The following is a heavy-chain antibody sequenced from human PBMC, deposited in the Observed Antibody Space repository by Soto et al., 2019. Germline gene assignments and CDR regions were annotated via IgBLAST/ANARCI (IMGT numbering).Heavy chain of an antibody. D-gene: IGHD3-3*01. CDR2: ISGSGGST. J-gene: IGHJ4*02. CDR3: AKTVYYDFWSGPSRFDY. V-gene: IGHV3-23*01. Sequence: EVQLLESGGGLVQPGGSLRLSCAASGFTFSSYAMTWVRQAPGKGLERVSAISGSGGSTYYAYSVKGRFTISRDNSKNTLYLQMNSLRAEDTAVYYCAKTVYYDFWSGPSRFDYWGQGTLVTVSS. CDR1: GFTFSSYA.